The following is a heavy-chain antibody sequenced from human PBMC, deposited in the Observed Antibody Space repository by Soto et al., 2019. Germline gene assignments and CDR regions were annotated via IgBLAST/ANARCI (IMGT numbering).Heavy chain of an antibody. V-gene: IGHV1-18*01. Sequence: ASVKVSCKASGYTFTSYAISWVRQAPGQGLEWMGWLSAYNGNTNYAQNLQGRVTVTTDTSTDTAYMELRSLRSDDTAVYYCATVVGAVPYWGQGTLVTVSS. CDR3: ATVVGAVPY. CDR1: GYTFTSYA. CDR2: LSAYNGNT. J-gene: IGHJ4*02. D-gene: IGHD1-26*01.